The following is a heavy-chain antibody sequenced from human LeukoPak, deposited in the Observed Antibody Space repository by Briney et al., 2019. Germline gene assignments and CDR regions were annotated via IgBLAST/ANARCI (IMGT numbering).Heavy chain of an antibody. Sequence: DPGGSLRLSCAASGFTFSSYAVSWVRQAPGKGLEWVSAISGSGGSTYYADSVKGRFTISRDNSKNTLYLQMNSLRAEDTAVYYCAKVPMTTVTYAPLPDSLYYFDYWGQGTLVTVSS. V-gene: IGHV3-23*01. CDR1: GFTFSSYA. CDR3: AKVPMTTVTYAPLPDSLYYFDY. J-gene: IGHJ4*02. D-gene: IGHD4-11*01. CDR2: ISGSGGST.